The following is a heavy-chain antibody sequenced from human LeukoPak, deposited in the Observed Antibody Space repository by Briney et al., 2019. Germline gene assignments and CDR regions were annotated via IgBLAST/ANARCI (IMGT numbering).Heavy chain of an antibody. CDR3: ARHNIYDSSGSDY. D-gene: IGHD3-22*01. V-gene: IGHV4-39*01. J-gene: IGHJ4*02. CDR1: GGSISSSSYY. CDR2: IYYSGST. Sequence: PSETLSLTCTVSGGSISSSSYYWDWIRQPPGKGLEWIGSIYYSGSTYYNPSLKSRVTISVDTSKNQFSLKLSSVTAADTAVYYCARHNIYDSSGSDYWGQGTLVTVSS.